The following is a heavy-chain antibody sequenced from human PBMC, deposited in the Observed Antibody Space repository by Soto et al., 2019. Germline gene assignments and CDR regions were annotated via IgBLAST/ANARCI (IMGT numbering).Heavy chain of an antibody. Sequence: QLQLQESGPGLVKPSETLSLTCTVSGGSISSSSYYWGWIRQPPGKGLEWIGSIYYSGSTYYNPSLKSRVTISVDTSKNQFSLKLSSVTAADTAVYYCARLGYCSGGSCYQNFDYWGQGTLVTFSS. CDR1: GGSISSSSYY. CDR2: IYYSGST. D-gene: IGHD2-15*01. V-gene: IGHV4-39*01. CDR3: ARLGYCSGGSCYQNFDY. J-gene: IGHJ4*02.